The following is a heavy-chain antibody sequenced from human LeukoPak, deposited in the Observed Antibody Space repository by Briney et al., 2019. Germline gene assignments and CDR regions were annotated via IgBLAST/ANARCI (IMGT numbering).Heavy chain of an antibody. D-gene: IGHD1-14*01. V-gene: IGHV4-34*01. CDR2: INHSGST. CDR3: ARGKAASVKNQPPGWFDP. J-gene: IGHJ5*02. Sequence: SETLSLTCAVYGGSFSGYYWSWIRQPPGKGLEWIGEINHSGSTNYNPSLKSRVTISVDTSKNQFSLKLSSVTAADTAVYYCARGKAASVKNQPPGWFDPWGQGTLVTVSS. CDR1: GGSFSGYY.